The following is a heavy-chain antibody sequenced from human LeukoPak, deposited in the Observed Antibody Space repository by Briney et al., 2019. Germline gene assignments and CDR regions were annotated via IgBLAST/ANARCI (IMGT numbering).Heavy chain of an antibody. Sequence: SETLSLTCTVSGGSISSYYWSWIRQPPGKGLEWIGYIYYSGSTNYNPSLKSRVTISVDTSKNQFSLKLSSVTAADTAVYYCAREGYYYGSGNWFDPWGQGTLVTVSS. J-gene: IGHJ5*02. V-gene: IGHV4-59*01. CDR2: IYYSGST. D-gene: IGHD3-10*01. CDR3: AREGYYYGSGNWFDP. CDR1: GGSISSYY.